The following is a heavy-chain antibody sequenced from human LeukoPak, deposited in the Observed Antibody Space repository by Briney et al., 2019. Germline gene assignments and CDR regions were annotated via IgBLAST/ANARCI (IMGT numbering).Heavy chain of an antibody. CDR3: ARNVGRGGPGGAFDI. V-gene: IGHV4-39*01. J-gene: IGHJ3*02. D-gene: IGHD3-16*01. Sequence: PSETLSLTRTVSGGAISGRRDYWGWFRQPPGKGLEWIASIYYSGSTHYNPSLKSRVTISVDTSRNQFSLELRSATAADSAMYYCARNVGRGGPGGAFDIWGQGTMVTVSS. CDR2: IYYSGST. CDR1: GGAISGRRDY.